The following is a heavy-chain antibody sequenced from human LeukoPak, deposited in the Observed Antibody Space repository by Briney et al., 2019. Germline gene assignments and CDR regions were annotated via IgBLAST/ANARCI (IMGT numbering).Heavy chain of an antibody. CDR2: IYYSGST. CDR1: GGSVSSGSYH. D-gene: IGHD5-18*01. CDR3: ALSDSYGYYFDY. Sequence: SETLSLTCTVSGGSVSSGSYHWSWIRQPPGKGLEWIGYIYYSGSTNYNPSLKSRVTISVDTSKNQFSLKLSSVTAADTAVYYCALSDSYGYYFDYWGQGTLVTVSS. V-gene: IGHV4-61*01. J-gene: IGHJ4*02.